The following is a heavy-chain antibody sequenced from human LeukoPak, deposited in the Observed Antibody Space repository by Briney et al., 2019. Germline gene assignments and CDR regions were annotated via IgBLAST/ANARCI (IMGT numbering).Heavy chain of an antibody. CDR2: IIPIFGTA. J-gene: IGHJ6*03. CDR1: GYTFFSYN. CDR3: AGDGVWVRGYSYDNTYYYYYMDV. Sequence: GASVKVSCKASGYTFFSYNINWVRQAPGQGLEWMGGIIPIFGTANYAQKFQGRVTITADESTSTAYMELSSLRSEDTAVYYCAGDGVWVRGYSYDNTYYYYYMDVWGKGTTVTVSS. D-gene: IGHD5-18*01. V-gene: IGHV1-69*13.